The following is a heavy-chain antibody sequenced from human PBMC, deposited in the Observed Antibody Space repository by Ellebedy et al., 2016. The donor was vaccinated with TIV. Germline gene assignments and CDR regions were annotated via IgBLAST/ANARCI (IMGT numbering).Heavy chain of an antibody. J-gene: IGHJ6*02. CDR2: IYPGDSDT. CDR3: ARHTHSSGWPHPKPYYYYGMDV. V-gene: IGHV5-51*01. D-gene: IGHD6-19*01. CDR1: GYSFTSYW. Sequence: GESLKISCKGSGYSFTSYWIGWVRQMPGKGLEWMGIIYPGDSDTRYSPSFQGQVTISADKSISTAYLQWSSLKASDTAMYYCARHTHSSGWPHPKPYYYYGMDVWGQGTTVTVSS.